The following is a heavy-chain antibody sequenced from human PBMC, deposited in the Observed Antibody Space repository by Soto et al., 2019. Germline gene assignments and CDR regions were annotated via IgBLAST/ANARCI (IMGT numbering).Heavy chain of an antibody. CDR1: GFSLSTSGVG. Sequence: QITLKESGPTLVKPTQPLTLTCTFSGFSLSTSGVGVGWIRQPPGKALEWLALIYWDDDKRYSPSLKSRLTITKDTSKNQVVLTMTNMDPVDTATYYCAHREIGAGIAAAQAFDIWGQGTMVTVSS. CDR2: IYWDDDK. D-gene: IGHD6-13*01. J-gene: IGHJ3*02. CDR3: AHREIGAGIAAAQAFDI. V-gene: IGHV2-5*02.